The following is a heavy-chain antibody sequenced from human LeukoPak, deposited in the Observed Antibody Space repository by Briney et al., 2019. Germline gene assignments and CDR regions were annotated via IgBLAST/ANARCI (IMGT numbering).Heavy chain of an antibody. CDR2: ISSSGSTI. CDR1: GFTFSSYE. D-gene: IGHD6-13*01. V-gene: IGHV3-48*03. CDR3: AREGYSSSWDY. Sequence: PGGSLRLSCAASGFTFSSYEMNWVRQAPGKGLEWVSYISSSGSTIYYADSVKGRFTISRDNAKNSLYLQMNSLRAEDTAVYYCAREGYSSSWDYWGQGTLVTVSS. J-gene: IGHJ4*02.